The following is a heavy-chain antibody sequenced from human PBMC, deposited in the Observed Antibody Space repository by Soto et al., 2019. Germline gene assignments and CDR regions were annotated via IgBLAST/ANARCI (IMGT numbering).Heavy chain of an antibody. Sequence: SETLSLTCSVSGGSISSGYWTWIRHPPGKGLEWIGYIYLGGSINYNPSLKSRVIISVDTSKNQFSLKLSSVTAADTAVYYCTRATTLVWGGGPLVEHWGQGPRATVPS. D-gene: IGHD3-10*01. CDR1: GGSISSGY. CDR3: TRATTLVWGGGPLVEH. V-gene: IGHV4-59*01. J-gene: IGHJ4*02. CDR2: IYLGGSI.